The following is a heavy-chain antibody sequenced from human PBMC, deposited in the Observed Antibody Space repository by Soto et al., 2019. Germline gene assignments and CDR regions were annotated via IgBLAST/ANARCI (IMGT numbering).Heavy chain of an antibody. D-gene: IGHD5-18*01. CDR2: ISYDGSNK. J-gene: IGHJ4*02. CDR1: GFTFSSYA. CDR3: ARGLVDTAMETFDY. V-gene: IGHV3-30-3*01. Sequence: GGSLRLSCAASGFTFSSYAMHWVRQAPGKGLEWVAVISYDGSNKYYADSVKGRFTISRDNSRNTLYLQMNSLRAEDTAVYYCARGLVDTAMETFDYWGQGTLVTVSS.